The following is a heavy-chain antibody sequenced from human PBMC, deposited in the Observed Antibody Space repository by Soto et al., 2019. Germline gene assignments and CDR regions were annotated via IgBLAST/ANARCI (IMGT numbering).Heavy chain of an antibody. V-gene: IGHV1-2*02. Sequence: ASVKVSCKASGYTFTGYYMHWVRQAPGQGLEWMGWINPNSGGTNYAQKFQGRVTMTRDTSISTAYMELSRLRSDDTAVYYCASRECAVTKYYYGIDVWGQGTTVTVSS. D-gene: IGHD4-17*01. CDR3: ASRECAVTKYYYGIDV. J-gene: IGHJ6*02. CDR2: INPNSGGT. CDR1: GYTFTGYY.